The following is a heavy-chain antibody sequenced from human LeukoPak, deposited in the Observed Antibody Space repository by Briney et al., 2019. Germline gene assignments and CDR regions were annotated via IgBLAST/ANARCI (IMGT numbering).Heavy chain of an antibody. CDR2: INHSGST. V-gene: IGHV4-34*01. CDR3: ARAPHFFDTCGSRYYFVY. Sequence: SETLSLTCAVYGRSFSGYYWSWVRQPPGKGLEWVGEINHSGSTNYKPSLKSRVTISVDTSKNQFSLNLSSVAAADTAVYFCARAPHFFDTCGSRYYFVYWVQGALVSVSS. J-gene: IGHJ4*02. D-gene: IGHD3-22*01. CDR1: GRSFSGYY.